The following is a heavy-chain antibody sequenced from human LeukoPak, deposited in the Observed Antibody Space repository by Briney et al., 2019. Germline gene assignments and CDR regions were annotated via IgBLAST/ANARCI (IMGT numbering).Heavy chain of an antibody. J-gene: IGHJ6*03. Sequence: PSETLSLTCTVSGGSISSSSYYWGWIRQPPGKGLEWIGSIYYSGSTYYNPSLKSRVTISVDTSKNQFSLKLSSVTAADTAVYYCASLNYVYYYCYMDVWGKGTTVTVSS. CDR2: IYYSGST. V-gene: IGHV4-39*01. CDR1: GGSISSSSYY. D-gene: IGHD4-11*01. CDR3: ASLNYVYYYCYMDV.